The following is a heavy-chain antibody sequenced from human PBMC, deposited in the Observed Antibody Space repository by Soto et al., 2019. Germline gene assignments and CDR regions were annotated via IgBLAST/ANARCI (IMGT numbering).Heavy chain of an antibody. CDR3: ASSVAKYYYYGMDV. D-gene: IGHD5-12*01. CDR2: IIPIFGTA. Sequence: SVKVSCKESGGTFSSYAISWVRQAPGQGLEWMGGIIPIFGTANYAQKFQGRVTITAGESTSTAYMELSSLRSEDTAVYYCASSVAKYYYYGMDVWGQGTTVTVSS. J-gene: IGHJ6*01. V-gene: IGHV1-69*13. CDR1: GGTFSSYA.